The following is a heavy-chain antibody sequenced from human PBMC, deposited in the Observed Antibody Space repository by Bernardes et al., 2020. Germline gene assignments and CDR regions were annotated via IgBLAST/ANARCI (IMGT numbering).Heavy chain of an antibody. CDR1: GGSISSSSYY. J-gene: IGHJ3*02. D-gene: IGHD3-10*01. Sequence: SETLSLTCTVSGGSISSSSYYWGWIRQPPGKGLEWIGSIYYSGSTYYNPSLKSRVTISVDTSKNQFSLKLSSVTAADTAVYYCAGVDYYGSGRPPAFDMWGQGRMIT. CDR2: IYYSGST. V-gene: IGHV4-39*01. CDR3: AGVDYYGSGRPPAFDM.